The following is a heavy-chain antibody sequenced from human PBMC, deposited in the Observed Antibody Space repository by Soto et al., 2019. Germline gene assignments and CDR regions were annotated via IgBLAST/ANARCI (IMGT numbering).Heavy chain of an antibody. V-gene: IGHV1-2*04. J-gene: IGHJ6*03. D-gene: IGHD6-6*01. Sequence: ASVKVSCKASGFTFTSSAVHWVRQARGQGLEWMGWINPNSGGPNYAQKFQGWVTMTRDTSISTAYMELSRLRSDDTAVYYCARVRQLVGYFYYYMDVWGKGTTVTVSS. CDR3: ARVRQLVGYFYYYMDV. CDR2: INPNSGGP. CDR1: GFTFTSSA.